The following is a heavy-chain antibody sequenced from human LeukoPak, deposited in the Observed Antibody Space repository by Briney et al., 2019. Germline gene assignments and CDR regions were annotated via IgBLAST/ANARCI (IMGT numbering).Heavy chain of an antibody. CDR1: GFTFSSYG. CDR3: AKDRYYDILTGQGWFDP. CDR2: ISGSGGST. Sequence: GGSLRLSCAASGFTFSSYGMSWVRQAPGKGLEWVSAISGSGGSTYYADSVEGRFTISRDNSKNTLYLQMNSLRAEDTAVYYCAKDRYYDILTGQGWFDPWGQGTLVTVSS. J-gene: IGHJ5*02. D-gene: IGHD3-9*01. V-gene: IGHV3-23*01.